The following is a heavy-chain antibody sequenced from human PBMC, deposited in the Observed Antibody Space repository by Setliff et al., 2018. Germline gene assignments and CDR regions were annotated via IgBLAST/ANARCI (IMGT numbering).Heavy chain of an antibody. D-gene: IGHD3-22*01. CDR2: ISGSGRNT. CDR1: GLIFGNYA. Sequence: GGSLRLSCAASGLIFGNYAMNWVRQAPGKGLEWVSGISGSGRNTYYADSVRGRFTISRDNSQNTVFLQVNSLRPEDSAVYYCAKEDYSDSSGYYYETPWFDPWGQGTLVTVSS. J-gene: IGHJ5*02. CDR3: AKEDYSDSSGYYYETPWFDP. V-gene: IGHV3-23*01.